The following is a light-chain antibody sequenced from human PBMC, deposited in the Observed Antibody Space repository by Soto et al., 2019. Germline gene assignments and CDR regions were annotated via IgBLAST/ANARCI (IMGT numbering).Light chain of an antibody. CDR2: EVS. CDR3: SSYTSS. CDR1: SSDVGGYNY. Sequence: QSALTQPASVSGSPGQSITISCTGTSSDVGGYNYVSWYQQHPGKAPKLMIYEVSTRPSGVSNRFSGSKSGNTASLTISGLQAEDEADYYCSSYTSSFGTGTKLTVL. J-gene: IGLJ1*01. V-gene: IGLV2-14*01.